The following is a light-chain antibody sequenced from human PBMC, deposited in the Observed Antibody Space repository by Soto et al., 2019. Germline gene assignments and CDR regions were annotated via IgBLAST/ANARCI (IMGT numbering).Light chain of an antibody. CDR3: LQYNGYYRT. Sequence: DIQMTQSPSTLSASVGDRVTITCRASQSISSWLAWYQQKPGKAPKLLIYKASNLQSGVPSRFSGSGSGTEFTLTISRLQSDDFATYYCLQYNGYYRTFGQGTKVDIK. J-gene: IGKJ1*01. CDR1: QSISSW. V-gene: IGKV1-5*03. CDR2: KAS.